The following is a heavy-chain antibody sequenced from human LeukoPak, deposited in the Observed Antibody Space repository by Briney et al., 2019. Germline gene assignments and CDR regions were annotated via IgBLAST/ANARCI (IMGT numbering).Heavy chain of an antibody. J-gene: IGHJ4*02. CDR3: ARAHDSSGYYMWGFDY. Sequence: SDTLSLTCAVYGGSLSGYYWSWIRQPPGKGLEWIGYIYYSGSTNYNPSLKSRVTISVDTSKNQFSLKLSSVTAADTAVYYCARAHDSSGYYMWGFDYWGQGTLVTVSS. CDR2: IYYSGST. CDR1: GGSLSGYY. D-gene: IGHD3-22*01. V-gene: IGHV4-59*01.